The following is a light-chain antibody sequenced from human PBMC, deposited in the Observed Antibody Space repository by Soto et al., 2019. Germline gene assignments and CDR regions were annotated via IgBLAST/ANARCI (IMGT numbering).Light chain of an antibody. CDR3: KQYNSYPWT. Sequence: DIQITQSPSTLSASVGYRVTITFRSSQSISSWLAWYQQKPGKAPKLLIYDASSLESGVPSRFSGSGSGTEFTLTISSLQPDDFATYSCKQYNSYPWTFGKGTKVDIK. CDR2: DAS. CDR1: QSISSW. J-gene: IGKJ1*01. V-gene: IGKV1-5*01.